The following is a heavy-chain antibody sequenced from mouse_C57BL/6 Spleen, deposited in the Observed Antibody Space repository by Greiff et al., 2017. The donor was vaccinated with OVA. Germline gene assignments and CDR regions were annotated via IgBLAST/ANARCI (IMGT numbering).Heavy chain of an antibody. D-gene: IGHD2-4*01. CDR2: IYPGSGST. CDR1: GYTFTSYW. CDR3: AEGGYDYDHYFDY. V-gene: IGHV1-55*01. J-gene: IGHJ2*01. Sequence: QVQLQQSGAELVKPGASVKMSCKASGYTFTSYWITWVKQRPGQGLEWIGDIYPGSGSTNYNEKFKSKATLTVDTSSSTAYMQLSSLTSEDSAVYYCAEGGYDYDHYFDYWGQGTTLTVSS.